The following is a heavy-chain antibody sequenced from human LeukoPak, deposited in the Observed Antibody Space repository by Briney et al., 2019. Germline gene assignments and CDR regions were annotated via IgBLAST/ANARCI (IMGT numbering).Heavy chain of an antibody. D-gene: IGHD4-23*01. J-gene: IGHJ3*02. CDR2: ISSSGSTI. V-gene: IGHV3-48*03. Sequence: PGGSLRLSCAASGFTFSSYEMNWVRQAPGKGLEWVSYISSSGSTIYYADSVKGRFTISRDNAENSLYLQMNSLRAEDTAVYYCARSPPGKDAFDIWGQGTMVTVSS. CDR1: GFTFSSYE. CDR3: ARSPPGKDAFDI.